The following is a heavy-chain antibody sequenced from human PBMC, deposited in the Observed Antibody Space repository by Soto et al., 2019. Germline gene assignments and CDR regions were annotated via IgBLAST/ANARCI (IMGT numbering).Heavy chain of an antibody. CDR1: GFILSDCA. Sequence: EVQLVESGGGLVQPGGSLRLSCATSGFILSDCAMNWVRQAPVKGLEWVSYISSSSSVIDYADSVKGRFTVSRDNARNSLYLQMNSLIAEDTALYYCARDLSWGSNWYYYMDVWGKGTTVTVSS. CDR2: ISSSSSVI. V-gene: IGHV3-48*01. J-gene: IGHJ6*03. D-gene: IGHD7-27*01. CDR3: ARDLSWGSNWYYYMDV.